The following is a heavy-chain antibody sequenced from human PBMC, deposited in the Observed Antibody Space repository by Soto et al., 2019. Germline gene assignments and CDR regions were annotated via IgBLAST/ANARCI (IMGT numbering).Heavy chain of an antibody. Sequence: QVQLQESGPGLVKPSQTLSLTCTVSGGSISSGGYYWSWIRQHPGKGLEWIGYIYYSGSTYYNPSLKSRVNISVDTSKNQCSLKLSSVTAADTAVYYCASHDSVHYYGMDVWGQGTTVTVSS. CDR1: GGSISSGGYY. J-gene: IGHJ6*02. CDR2: IYYSGST. CDR3: ASHDSVHYYGMDV. D-gene: IGHD3-3*01. V-gene: IGHV4-31*03.